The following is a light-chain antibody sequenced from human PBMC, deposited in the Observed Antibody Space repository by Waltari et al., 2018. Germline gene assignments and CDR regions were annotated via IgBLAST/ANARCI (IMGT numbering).Light chain of an antibody. Sequence: SYVVTQSPSVSVAPGETARITCGGDDIGRKSVQWYQQRPGPAPVLVISYYSDRPSGIPERFSGSNSGNTATLTISWVEADDEADYYCLVWHSTTDHHGVFGGGTKLTVL. V-gene: IGLV3-21*04. CDR1: DIGRKS. CDR3: LVWHSTTDHHGV. CDR2: YYS. J-gene: IGLJ2*01.